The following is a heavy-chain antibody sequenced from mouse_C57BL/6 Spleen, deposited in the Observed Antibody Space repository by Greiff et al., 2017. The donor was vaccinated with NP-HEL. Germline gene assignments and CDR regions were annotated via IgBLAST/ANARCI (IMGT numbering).Heavy chain of an antibody. CDR2: IYPRDGST. Sequence: QVQLKESGPELVKPGASVKLSCKASGYTFTSYDINWVKQRPGQGLEWIGWIYPRDGSTKYNEKFKGKATLTVDTSSSTAYMELHSLTSEDSAVYFCARREYYDSYYAMDYWGQGTSVTVSS. CDR1: GYTFTSYD. CDR3: ARREYYDSYYAMDY. V-gene: IGHV1-85*01. D-gene: IGHD2-4*01. J-gene: IGHJ4*01.